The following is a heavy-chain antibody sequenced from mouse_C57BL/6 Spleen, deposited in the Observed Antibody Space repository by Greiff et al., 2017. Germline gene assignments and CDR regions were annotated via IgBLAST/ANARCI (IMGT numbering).Heavy chain of an antibody. CDR2: IDPSDSYT. CDR1: GYTFTSYW. J-gene: IGHJ2*01. CDR3: ARRITTVDYYFDY. Sequence: VQLQQPGAELVRPGTSVKLSCKASGYTFTSYWMHWVKQRPGQGLEWIGVIDPSDSYTNYNQKFKGKATLTVDTSSSTAYMQLSSLTSEDSAVYYCARRITTVDYYFDYWGQGTTLTVSS. V-gene: IGHV1-59*01. D-gene: IGHD1-1*01.